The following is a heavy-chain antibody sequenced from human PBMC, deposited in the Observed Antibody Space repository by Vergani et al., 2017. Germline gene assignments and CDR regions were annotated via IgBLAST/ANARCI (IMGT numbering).Heavy chain of an antibody. V-gene: IGHV1-46*01. D-gene: IGHD7-27*01. J-gene: IGHJ3*02. CDR1: GYTLTSYY. Sequence: QVQLVQSGAEVKKPGASVKVSCKAFGYTLTSYYMHWVRQAPGQGLEWMGIINPSGGRTSYAQKFQGRVTMTRDTSTSTVYMELSSLGSEDTAVYYCARQLGIVEDAFDIWGQGTMVTVSS. CDR2: INPSGGRT. CDR3: ARQLGIVEDAFDI.